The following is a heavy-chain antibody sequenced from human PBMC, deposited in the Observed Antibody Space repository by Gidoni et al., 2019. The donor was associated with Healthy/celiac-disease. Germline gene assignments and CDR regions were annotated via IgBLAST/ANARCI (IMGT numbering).Heavy chain of an antibody. CDR1: GASSSSSSYY. CDR2: IYYSGST. Sequence: QLHLQESGPGRVKPSAALSLTCTVSGASSSSSSYYWGWIRQPPGKGLEWIGGIYYSGSTSYNPSPKSRVTISVNTSKNQFPLKLSSVHAADTAVYYCAGHSWYQLPRDYWGQGTLVTVSS. V-gene: IGHV4-39*01. J-gene: IGHJ4*02. CDR3: AGHSWYQLPRDY. D-gene: IGHD2-2*01.